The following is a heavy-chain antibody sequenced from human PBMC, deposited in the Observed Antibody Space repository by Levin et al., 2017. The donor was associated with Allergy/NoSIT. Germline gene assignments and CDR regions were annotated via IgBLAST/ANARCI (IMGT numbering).Heavy chain of an antibody. V-gene: IGHV4-34*01. CDR3: ARDSYDILTGYYKQGEDYFDY. CDR2: INHSGST. CDR1: GGSFSGYY. J-gene: IGHJ4*02. D-gene: IGHD3-9*01. Sequence: SQTLSLTCAVYGGSFSGYYWSWIRQPPGKGLEWIGEINHSGSTNYNPSLKSRVTISVDTSKNQFSLKLSSVTAADTAVYYCARDSYDILTGYYKQGEDYFDYWGQGTLVTVSS.